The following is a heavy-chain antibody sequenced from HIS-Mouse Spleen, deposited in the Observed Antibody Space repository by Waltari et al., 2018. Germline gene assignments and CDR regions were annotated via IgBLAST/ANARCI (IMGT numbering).Heavy chain of an antibody. CDR1: GGSFSGYY. CDR3: ARMGPASGSYGDY. CDR2: INHSGST. J-gene: IGHJ4*02. Sequence: QVQLQQWGAGLLKPSETLSLPCAVYGGSFSGYYWSWIRQPPGKGLEWFGEINHSGSTNYNPSLKSRVTISVDTSKNQFSLKLSSVTAADTAVYYCARMGPASGSYGDYWGQGTLVTVSS. V-gene: IGHV4-34*01. D-gene: IGHD1-26*01.